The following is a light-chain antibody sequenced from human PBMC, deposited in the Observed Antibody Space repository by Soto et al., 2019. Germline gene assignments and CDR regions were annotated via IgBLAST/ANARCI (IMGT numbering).Light chain of an antibody. CDR3: SSYTSTMTNV. CDR1: SSDVGGFNS. CDR2: DVV. J-gene: IGLJ1*01. Sequence: QSALTQPASVSGSPGQSFTISCTGTSSDVGGFNSVSWYQLRPGTAPKLILYDVVDRPSGVSYRFSGSKSGNTASLTISGLQAADEADYFCSSYTSTMTNVFGSGTKVTVL. V-gene: IGLV2-14*03.